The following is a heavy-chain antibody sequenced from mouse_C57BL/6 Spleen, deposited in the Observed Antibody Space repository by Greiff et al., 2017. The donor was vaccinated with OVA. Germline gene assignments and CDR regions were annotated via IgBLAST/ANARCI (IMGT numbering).Heavy chain of an antibody. CDR1: GYTFTGYW. CDR3: ARRETITTVVASRAWFAY. Sequence: QVQLQQSGAELMKPGASVKLSCKATGYTFTGYWIEWVKQRPGHGLEWIGEILPGSGSTNYNEKFKGKATFTADTSSNTAYMQLSSLTTEDSAIYYCARRETITTVVASRAWFAYWGQGTLVTVSA. J-gene: IGHJ3*01. V-gene: IGHV1-9*01. CDR2: ILPGSGST. D-gene: IGHD1-1*01.